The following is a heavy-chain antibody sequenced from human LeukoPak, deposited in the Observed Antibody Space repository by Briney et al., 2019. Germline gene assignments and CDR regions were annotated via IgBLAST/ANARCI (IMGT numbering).Heavy chain of an antibody. V-gene: IGHV4-59*01. Sequence: PSETLSLTCTVSGGSISSYYWSWIRQPPGKGLEWLGYIYYSGSTNYNPSLKSRVTISVDTSKNQFSLKLSSVTAADTAVYYCAREAVRGTFDIWGQGTMVTVSS. D-gene: IGHD3-10*01. CDR3: AREAVRGTFDI. J-gene: IGHJ3*02. CDR1: GGSISSYY. CDR2: IYYSGST.